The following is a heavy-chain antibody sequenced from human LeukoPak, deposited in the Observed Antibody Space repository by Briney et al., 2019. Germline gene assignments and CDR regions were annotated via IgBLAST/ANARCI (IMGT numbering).Heavy chain of an antibody. Sequence: PAETLSLTCTVSGGSISSGDYYWSWIRQPPGKGLEWIGYIYYSGSTYYNPSLKSRVTTSVDTSKYQFSLKLSSVTAADTAVYYCSRDQSKSGSGLDYWGQGTLVTVSS. CDR2: IYYSGST. CDR1: GGSISSGDYY. D-gene: IGHD3-10*01. V-gene: IGHV4-30-4*08. CDR3: SRDQSKSGSGLDY. J-gene: IGHJ4*02.